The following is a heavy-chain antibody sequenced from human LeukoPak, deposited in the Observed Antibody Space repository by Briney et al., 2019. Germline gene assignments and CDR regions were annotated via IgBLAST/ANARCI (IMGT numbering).Heavy chain of an antibody. CDR1: GFTFDDYG. CDR2: INWNGGST. D-gene: IGHD3-3*01. Sequence: PGGSPRLSCAASGFTFDDYGMSWVRQAPGKGLEWVSGINWNGGSTGYADSVKGRFTISRDNAKNSLYLQMNSLRAEDTALYHCARGRNYDFWSGPSYFDYWGQGTLVTVSS. V-gene: IGHV3-20*01. CDR3: ARGRNYDFWSGPSYFDY. J-gene: IGHJ4*02.